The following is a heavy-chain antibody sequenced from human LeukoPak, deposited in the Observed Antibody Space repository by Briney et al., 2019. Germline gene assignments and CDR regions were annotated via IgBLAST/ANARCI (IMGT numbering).Heavy chain of an antibody. CDR2: IEDDGDQK. J-gene: IGHJ4*02. Sequence: GGSLRLSCAASGFTFTNYWMTWVRQAPGKGLEWVASIEDDGDQKKYGDSVKGRFTISRDNAGNSLYLQMNILRVEDTAVYYCARDIPRGSTHLDYWGQGTLVTVSS. CDR3: ARDIPRGSTHLDY. D-gene: IGHD1-26*01. V-gene: IGHV3-7*01. CDR1: GFTFTNYW.